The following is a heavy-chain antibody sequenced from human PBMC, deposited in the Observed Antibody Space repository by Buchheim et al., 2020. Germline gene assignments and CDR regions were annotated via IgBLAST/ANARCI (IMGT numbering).Heavy chain of an antibody. J-gene: IGHJ4*02. V-gene: IGHV3-30*18. CDR2: ISYDGSNK. Sequence: QVQLVESGGGVVQPGRSLRLSCAASGFTFSSYGMHWVRQAPGKGLEWVAVISYDGSNKYYADSVKGRFTISRANSKHTLYLQMNSLRAEDTAVYYCAKGKRFLEWLLISPRGYWGQGTL. CDR1: GFTFSSYG. D-gene: IGHD3-3*01. CDR3: AKGKRFLEWLLISPRGY.